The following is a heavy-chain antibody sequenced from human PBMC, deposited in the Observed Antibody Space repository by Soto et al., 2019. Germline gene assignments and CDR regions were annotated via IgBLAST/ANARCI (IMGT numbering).Heavy chain of an antibody. V-gene: IGHV1-2*04. D-gene: IGHD6-6*01. J-gene: IGHJ6*02. CDR2: INPNSGGT. CDR3: ARTSIAALGSPPYYHYGMDV. CDR1: GYTFTGYY. Sequence: GASVKVSCKASGYTFTGYYMHWVRQAPGQGLEWMGWINPNSGGTNYAQKFQGWGTMTRDTSISTAYMELSRLRSDDTAVYYCARTSIAALGSPPYYHYGMDVWGQGTTVTGS.